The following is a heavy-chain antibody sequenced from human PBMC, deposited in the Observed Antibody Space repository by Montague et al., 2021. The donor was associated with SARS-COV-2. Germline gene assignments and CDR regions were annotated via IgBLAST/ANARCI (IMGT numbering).Heavy chain of an antibody. D-gene: IGHD5-24*01. CDR2: FYFNSHS. V-gene: IGHV4-39*01. J-gene: IGHJ3*02. CDR3: ARQPPYNTDALDI. Sequence: SETLSLTCTVSGGSISNSHYYCTWIRQPHGKGLDWIVCFYFNSHSYSNPYLKNRTSISLDTSKNHYYLKLNSVAAADTAVYYCARQPPYNTDALDIWGQGTMVTVSS. CDR1: GGSISNSHYY.